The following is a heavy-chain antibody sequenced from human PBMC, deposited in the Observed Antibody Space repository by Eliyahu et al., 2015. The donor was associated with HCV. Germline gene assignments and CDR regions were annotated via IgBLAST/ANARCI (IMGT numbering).Heavy chain of an antibody. D-gene: IGHD3-22*01. CDR1: GGSISSGGYY. CDR2: IYYSXST. Sequence: QVQLQESGPGLVKPSQTLSLTCTVXGGSISSGGYYWSWIRQHPGKGXXWSGYIYYSXSTYFNPSLKSRVTISVDTSKNQFSLKLSSVTAADTAVYYCARGDSSGYPIDYWGQGTLVTVSS. V-gene: IGHV4-31*03. CDR3: ARGDSSGYPIDY. J-gene: IGHJ4*02.